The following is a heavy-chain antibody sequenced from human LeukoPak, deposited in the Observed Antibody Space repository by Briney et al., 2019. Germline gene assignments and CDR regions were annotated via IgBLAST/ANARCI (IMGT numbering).Heavy chain of an antibody. Sequence: GGSLRLSCAASGFTFSDYYMSWVRQAPGKGLEWVSYIRSSGSTIYYADSVKGRFTISRDNAKNSLYLQMNSLRAEDTAVYYCARVDCSSTSCYEFDYWGQGTLVTVSS. J-gene: IGHJ4*02. CDR3: ARVDCSSTSCYEFDY. CDR1: GFTFSDYY. D-gene: IGHD2-2*01. CDR2: IRSSGSTI. V-gene: IGHV3-11*04.